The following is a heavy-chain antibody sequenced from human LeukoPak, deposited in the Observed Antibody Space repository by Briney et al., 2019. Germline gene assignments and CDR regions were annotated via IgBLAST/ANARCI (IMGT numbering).Heavy chain of an antibody. V-gene: IGHV5-51*01. D-gene: IGHD5-12*01. Sequence: GASRKISCKGSGYSFTSYWIGWVRQLPGKGLEWRGIFSLVDSDTRYSPSFQGQATLSAAKSLRPAYLQWGGLNASATAMYYCATKSRRGYSGYGFDYWGEGTLVTVS. CDR1: GYSFTSYW. CDR2: FSLVDSDT. J-gene: IGHJ4*02. CDR3: ATKSRRGYSGYGFDY.